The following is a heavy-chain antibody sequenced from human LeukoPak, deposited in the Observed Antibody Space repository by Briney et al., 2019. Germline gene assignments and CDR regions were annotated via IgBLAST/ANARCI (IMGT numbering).Heavy chain of an antibody. J-gene: IGHJ4*02. CDR3: ARGRAVTVNYYFDT. CDR2: IYRIGTT. D-gene: IGHD6-19*01. Sequence: GGSLRLSCAASGFTVDNYYMIWVRQAPGKGLEWVSLIYRIGTTNYADSVRGRFTISRDNSKNTVYLQMNSLRADDTAIYYCARGRAVTVNYYFDTWGQGTLVTVAS. V-gene: IGHV3-53*01. CDR1: GFTVDNYY.